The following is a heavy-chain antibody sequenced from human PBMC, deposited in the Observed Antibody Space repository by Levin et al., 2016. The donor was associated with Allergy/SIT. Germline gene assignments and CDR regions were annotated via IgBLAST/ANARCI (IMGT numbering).Heavy chain of an antibody. V-gene: IGHV1-69*13. CDR2: IIPIFGTA. D-gene: IGHD4-11*01. CDR3: ASFGGRNYAFRFAWFDP. J-gene: IGHJ5*02. CDR1: GGTFSSYA. Sequence: SVKVSCKASGGTFSSYAISWVRQAPGQGLEWMGGIIPIFGTANYAQKFQGRVTITADESTSTAYMELSSLRSEDTAVYYCASFGGRNYAFRFAWFDPWGQGTLVTVSS.